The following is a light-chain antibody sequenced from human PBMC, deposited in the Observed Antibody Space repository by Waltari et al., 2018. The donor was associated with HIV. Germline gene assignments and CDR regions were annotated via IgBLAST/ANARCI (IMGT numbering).Light chain of an antibody. CDR3: QSYASSNHVVV. Sequence: NFMLTQPHSVSESPGKTVTISCTRSSGSIASNYVQWYQQRPGSSPTTVIYEDNQRPPGVPDRFSGSIARSSNAASLTISGLKTEDEAAYYCQSYASSNHVVVFGGGTKLTVL. CDR1: SGSIASNY. J-gene: IGLJ2*01. V-gene: IGLV6-57*01. CDR2: EDN.